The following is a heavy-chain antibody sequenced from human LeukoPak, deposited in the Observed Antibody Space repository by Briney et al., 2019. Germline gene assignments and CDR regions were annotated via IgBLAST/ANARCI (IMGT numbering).Heavy chain of an antibody. D-gene: IGHD3-22*01. Sequence: ETLSLTCTVSGGSISSSSYYWGWVRQAPGKGLEWVAVISGSGGSTYYADSVKGRFTISRGNSKNTLYLQVNSLRAEDTAVYYCAKDYYDTNGYPDYWGRGTLVTVSS. CDR1: GGSISSSSYY. J-gene: IGHJ4*02. CDR2: ISGSGGST. V-gene: IGHV3-23*01. CDR3: AKDYYDTNGYPDY.